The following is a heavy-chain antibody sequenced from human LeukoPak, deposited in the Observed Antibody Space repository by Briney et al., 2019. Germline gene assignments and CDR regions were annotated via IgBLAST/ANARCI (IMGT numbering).Heavy chain of an antibody. CDR3: AREWFPTAV. Sequence: KTSETLSLTCAVYGGSFSGYYWSWIRQPPGKGLEWIGEINHRGSTNYNPSLKSRVTISVDTSKNQFSLKLSSVTAADTAVYYCAREWFPTAVWGQGTTVTVSS. J-gene: IGHJ6*02. V-gene: IGHV4-34*01. CDR2: INHRGST. CDR1: GGSFSGYY. D-gene: IGHD3-3*01.